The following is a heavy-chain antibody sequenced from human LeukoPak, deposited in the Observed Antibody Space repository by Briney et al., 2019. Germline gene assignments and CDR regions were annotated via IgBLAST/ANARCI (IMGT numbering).Heavy chain of an antibody. D-gene: IGHD3-22*01. CDR3: ARPNSDRSGYYGTDV. Sequence: PSETLSLTCTVPGGSISSGDYYWSWIRQPPGKGLEWIGYIYYSGSTYYNPSLKSRVTISVDTSKNQFSLKLSSVTAADTAVYYCARPNSDRSGYYGTDVWGQGTTVTVSS. CDR2: IYYSGST. V-gene: IGHV4-30-4*01. J-gene: IGHJ6*02. CDR1: GGSISSGDYY.